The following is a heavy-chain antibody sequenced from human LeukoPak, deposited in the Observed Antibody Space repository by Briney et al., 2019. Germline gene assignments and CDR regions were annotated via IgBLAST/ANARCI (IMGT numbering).Heavy chain of an antibody. Sequence: GGSLRLSCAASGFTFSSYAMSWVRQAPGKGLEWVSAISGSGGSTYYADSVKGRFTISRDNSKNTLYLQMNSLRAEDTAVYYCARGSRSYYGSGSYYKSYYYYMDVWGKGTTVTISS. D-gene: IGHD3-10*01. V-gene: IGHV3-23*01. CDR3: ARGSRSYYGSGSYYKSYYYYMDV. CDR2: ISGSGGST. J-gene: IGHJ6*03. CDR1: GFTFSSYA.